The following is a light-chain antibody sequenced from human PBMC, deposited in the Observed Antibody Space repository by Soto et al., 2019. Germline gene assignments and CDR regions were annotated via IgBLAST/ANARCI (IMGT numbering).Light chain of an antibody. J-gene: IGLJ2*01. V-gene: IGLV2-14*01. CDR3: SSYTTTNTLV. Sequence: QSVLTQPASVSGSPGQSITISCTGTTSDVGTYDYVSWCQQHPGKAPKLMIYDVNNRPSGVSNRFSGSKSGNTASLTISGLQPEDEADYYCSSYTTTNTLVFGGGTKVTVL. CDR1: TSDVGTYDY. CDR2: DVN.